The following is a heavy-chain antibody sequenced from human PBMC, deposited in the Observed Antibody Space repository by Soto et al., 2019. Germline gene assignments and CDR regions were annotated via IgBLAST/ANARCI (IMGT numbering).Heavy chain of an antibody. V-gene: IGHV3-30-3*01. CDR1: GFTFSGYA. D-gene: IGHD3-3*01. Sequence: GGSLRLSCAASGFTFSGYAMHWVRQAPGKGLEWVAVIPYDGSNKYYADSVKGRFTISRDNSKNTLYLQMNSLRAEDTAVYYCARAQGSSYYDFRSAHTGGPYSYYGMDVWGQGTTVTVSS. CDR3: ARAQGSSYYDFRSAHTGGPYSYYGMDV. CDR2: IPYDGSNK. J-gene: IGHJ6*02.